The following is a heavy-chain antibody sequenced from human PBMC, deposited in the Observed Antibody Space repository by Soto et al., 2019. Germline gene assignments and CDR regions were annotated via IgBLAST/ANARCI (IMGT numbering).Heavy chain of an antibody. V-gene: IGHV4-39*01. Sequence: QLQLQESGPGLVKPSETLSLTCTVSGGSISSSSYYWGWIRQPPGKGLEWIGSIYYSGSTYYNPSLKSRVTISVATSNHPSSPKWSSVTASDTAVYYCARTAHSSGYDPPPSFDYWGQGTLVTVSS. D-gene: IGHD5-12*01. J-gene: IGHJ4*02. CDR3: ARTAHSSGYDPPPSFDY. CDR1: GGSISSSSYY. CDR2: IYYSGST.